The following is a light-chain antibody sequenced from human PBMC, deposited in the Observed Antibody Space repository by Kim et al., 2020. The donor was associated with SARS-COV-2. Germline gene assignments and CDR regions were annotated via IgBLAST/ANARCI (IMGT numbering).Light chain of an antibody. V-gene: IGLV4-69*01. CDR3: QTWGTGIRV. CDR1: SGHNNDA. J-gene: IGLJ3*02. Sequence: QPVLTQSPSASASLGASVKLTCTLSSGHNNDAIAWHQQQPEKGPRYLMKVNSDGSHTKGDGIPDRFSGSSSGAERYLTISSLQSEDEADYYCQTWGTGIRVFGGGTQLTVL. CDR2: VNSDGSH.